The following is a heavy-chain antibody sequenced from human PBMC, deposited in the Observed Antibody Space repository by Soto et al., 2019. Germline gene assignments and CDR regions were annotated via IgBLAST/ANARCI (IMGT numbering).Heavy chain of an antibody. CDR1: GFTFSNAW. CDR2: IKSKTDGGTT. CDR3: TTEYSGYDTFDY. V-gene: IGHV3-15*01. J-gene: IGHJ4*02. D-gene: IGHD5-12*01. Sequence: EVQLVESGGGLVKPGGSLRLSCAASGFTFSNAWMSWVRQAPGKGLEWVGRIKSKTDGGTTDYAAPVKGRFTISRDDSKNTLYLQMNSLKTEDTAVYYCTTEYSGYDTFDYWGQGTLVTVSS.